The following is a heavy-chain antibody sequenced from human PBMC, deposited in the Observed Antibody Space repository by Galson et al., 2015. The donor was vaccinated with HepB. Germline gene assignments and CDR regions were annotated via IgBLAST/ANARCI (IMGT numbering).Heavy chain of an antibody. CDR3: ARDITRGRQLAANGRGPPGY. CDR2: ISSSGSTI. CDR1: GFTFSDYY. V-gene: IGHV3-11*01. J-gene: IGHJ4*02. Sequence: SLRLSCAASGFTFSDYYMSWIRQAPGKGLEWVSYISSSGSTIYYADSVKGRFTISRDNAKNSLYLQMNSLRAEDTAVYYCARDITRGRQLAANGRGPPGYWGQGTLVTVSS. D-gene: IGHD3-10*02.